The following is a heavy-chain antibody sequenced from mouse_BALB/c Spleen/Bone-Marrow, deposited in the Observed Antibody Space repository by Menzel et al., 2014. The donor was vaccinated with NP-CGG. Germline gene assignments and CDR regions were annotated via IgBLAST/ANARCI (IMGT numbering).Heavy chain of an antibody. V-gene: IGHV1S81*02. CDR1: GYTFXSYY. D-gene: IGHD3-3*01. CDR3: TREGTFFAY. Sequence: QVQLQQPGAELVKPGASVKLSCKSSGYTFXSYYMYWVKQRPGQGLEWIGGINPSNGGTNFNEKFRSKATLTVDKSSSTAYMQLSGLTSEDSAVYYCTREGTFFAYWGQGTLVTVSA. J-gene: IGHJ3*01. CDR2: INPSNGGT.